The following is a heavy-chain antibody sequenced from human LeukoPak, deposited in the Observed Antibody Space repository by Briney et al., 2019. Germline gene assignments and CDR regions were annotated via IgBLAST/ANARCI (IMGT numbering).Heavy chain of an antibody. V-gene: IGHV5-51*01. D-gene: IGHD3-10*01. CDR2: IYPGDSDT. CDR3: ARQFAGPHDSNFDL. CDR1: GYIFTSYW. J-gene: IGHJ4*02. Sequence: GESLKISCKGSGYIFTSYWIGWVRQMPGKGLEWMGIIYPGDSDTRYSPSFQGQVTISADKSISTAFLQWGSLKASDSAYYYCARQFAGPHDSNFDLWGQGTLVTVSS.